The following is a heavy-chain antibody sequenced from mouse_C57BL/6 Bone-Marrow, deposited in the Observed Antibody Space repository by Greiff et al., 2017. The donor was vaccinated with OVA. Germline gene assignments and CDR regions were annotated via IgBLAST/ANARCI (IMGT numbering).Heavy chain of an antibody. D-gene: IGHD2-5*01. CDR1: GFTFSDYG. CDR2: ISSGSSTI. V-gene: IGHV5-17*01. CDR3: ARPPPYYSNSWFAY. Sequence: EVKLVESGGGLVKPGGSLKLSCAASGFTFSDYGMHWVRQAPEKGLEWVAYISSGSSTIYYADTVKGRFTISRDNAKNTLFLQMTSLRSEDTAMYYCARPPPYYSNSWFAYWGQGTLVTVSA. J-gene: IGHJ3*01.